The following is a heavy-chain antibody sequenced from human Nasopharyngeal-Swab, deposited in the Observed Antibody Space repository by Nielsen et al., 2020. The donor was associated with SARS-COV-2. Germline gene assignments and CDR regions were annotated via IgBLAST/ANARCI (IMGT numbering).Heavy chain of an antibody. CDR2: ISSSGSTI. D-gene: IGHD6-19*01. CDR3: ARGMDGGWGY. V-gene: IGHV3-11*04. Sequence: WSRQPPGKGLEWVSYISSSGSTIYYADSVKGRFTISRDNAKNSLYLQMNSLRAEDTAVYYCARGMDGGWGYWGQGTLVTVSS. J-gene: IGHJ4*02.